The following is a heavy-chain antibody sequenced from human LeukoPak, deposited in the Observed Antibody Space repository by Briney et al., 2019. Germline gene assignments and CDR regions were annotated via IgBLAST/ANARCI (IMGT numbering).Heavy chain of an antibody. CDR2: ISGSGGST. V-gene: IGHV3-23*01. CDR3: AKDSWADTYDY. J-gene: IGHJ4*02. D-gene: IGHD6-19*01. Sequence: SGGSLRLSCAASGFTFSSYSMNWVRQAPGKGLEWVSAISGSGGSTYYADSVKGRFTISRDNSKNTLYLQMNSLRAEDTAVYYCAKDSWADTYDYWGQGTLVTVSS. CDR1: GFTFSSYS.